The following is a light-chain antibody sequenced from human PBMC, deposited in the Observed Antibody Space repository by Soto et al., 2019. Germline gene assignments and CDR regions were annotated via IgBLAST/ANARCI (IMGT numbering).Light chain of an antibody. J-gene: IGKJ2*01. CDR3: QQYNTFSFT. CDR1: RTISDW. CDR2: RAF. V-gene: IGKV1-5*03. Sequence: DIQMTQSPSTLSASIGDRVTITCRASRTISDWLAWYQQRPGKAPKLLIYRAFRLESGVPRRFSGIASGTEFNLTISGLQPDDFATYYCQQYNTFSFTFGQGTRLEIK.